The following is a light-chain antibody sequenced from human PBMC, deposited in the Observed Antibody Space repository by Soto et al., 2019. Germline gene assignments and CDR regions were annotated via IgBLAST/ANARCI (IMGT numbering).Light chain of an antibody. J-gene: IGKJ1*01. V-gene: IGKV1-5*03. Sequence: DIQMTQSPSTLSASVGDRVTITCRASQSVDTCLAWYQQKPGKAPHLLIYKASSLETGVPSRFSGSGSVTESTLTTTCLQPDDFASYYCPQFYRYPWTFGQGTKVEIK. CDR2: KAS. CDR3: PQFYRYPWT. CDR1: QSVDTC.